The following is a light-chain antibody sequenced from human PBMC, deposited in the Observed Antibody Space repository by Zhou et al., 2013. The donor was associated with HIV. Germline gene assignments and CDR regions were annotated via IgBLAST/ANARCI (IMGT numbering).Light chain of an antibody. CDR3: QQYDTYPYT. J-gene: IGKJ2*01. V-gene: IGKV1-5*03. Sequence: DIQMTQSPSTLSASVGDRVTITCRASQSVGRWLAWFQQKPGKAPKLLMYKSSSLESGVPSRFSGSGSGTQFTLIITDLQPDDFATYYCQQYDTYPYTFGQGTKLEI. CDR1: QSVGRW. CDR2: KSS.